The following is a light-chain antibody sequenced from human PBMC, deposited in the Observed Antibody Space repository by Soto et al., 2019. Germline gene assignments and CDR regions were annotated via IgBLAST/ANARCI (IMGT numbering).Light chain of an antibody. CDR1: GSYVRGYNL. CDR3: CTYAGTVG. Sequence: QSVLTQPASVSGSPGQSITISCTGIGSYVRGYNLVSWYQHHPGKAPKLMIYEGNKRPSGVSNRFFASKSGNTASLTISGLQAEDEADYYCCTYAGTVGFGGGTKLTV. J-gene: IGLJ2*01. V-gene: IGLV2-23*01. CDR2: EGN.